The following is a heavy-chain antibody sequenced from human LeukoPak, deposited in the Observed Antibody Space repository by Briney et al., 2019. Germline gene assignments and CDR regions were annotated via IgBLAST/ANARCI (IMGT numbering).Heavy chain of an antibody. D-gene: IGHD2-8*01. CDR2: ISGSGGST. V-gene: IGHV3-23*01. Sequence: PGGSLRLSCAASGFTFSSYAMSWVRQAPGKGLEWVSAISGSGGSTYYADSVKGRFTISRDNSKNTLYLQMNSLRAEDTAVYYCAKAGAIMVYAKYYFDYWGQGGLVTVSS. CDR3: AKAGAIMVYAKYYFDY. CDR1: GFTFSSYA. J-gene: IGHJ4*02.